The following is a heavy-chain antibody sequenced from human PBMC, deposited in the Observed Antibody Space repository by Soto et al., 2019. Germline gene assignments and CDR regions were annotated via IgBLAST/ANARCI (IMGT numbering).Heavy chain of an antibody. Sequence: ASVKVSCKASGYTFTSYYMHWVRQAPGQGLEWMGIINPSGGSTSYAQKFQGRVTMTRDTSTSTVYMELSSLRSEDTAVYYCARGGEDIVVVTAMIGMIDYWRQGTLVTVSS. D-gene: IGHD2-21*02. CDR1: GYTFTSYY. J-gene: IGHJ4*02. CDR3: ARGGEDIVVVTAMIGMIDY. CDR2: INPSGGST. V-gene: IGHV1-46*01.